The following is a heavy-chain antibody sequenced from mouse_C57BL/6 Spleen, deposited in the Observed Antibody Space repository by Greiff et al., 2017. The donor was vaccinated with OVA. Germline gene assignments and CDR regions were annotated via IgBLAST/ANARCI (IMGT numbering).Heavy chain of an antibody. V-gene: IGHV3-6*01. J-gene: IGHJ1*03. CDR1: GYSITSGYY. Sequence: EVKLQESGPGLVKPSQSLSLTCSVTGYSITSGYYWNWIRQFPGNKLEWMGYISYDGSNNYNPSLKNRISITRDTSKNQFFLKLNSVTTEDTATYYCARDPPVVDWYFDVWGTGTTVTVSS. CDR2: ISYDGSN. CDR3: ARDPPVVDWYFDV. D-gene: IGHD1-1*01.